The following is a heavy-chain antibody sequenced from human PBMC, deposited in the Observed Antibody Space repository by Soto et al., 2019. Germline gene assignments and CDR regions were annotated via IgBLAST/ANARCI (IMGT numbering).Heavy chain of an antibody. J-gene: IGHJ3*02. CDR3: ARVVDTYYYDSSGQTGHDAFDI. D-gene: IGHD3-22*01. Sequence: SETLSLTCTVSVASVSSADYYWCWIRQPPGKGREGIGYISYSGSTYYNPSLKSRVTVSVDTPKQQFSLKLSSDTAADTAVYYCARVVDTYYYDSSGQTGHDAFDIWGQGTMVTVSS. V-gene: IGHV4-30-4*01. CDR1: VASVSSADYY. CDR2: ISYSGST.